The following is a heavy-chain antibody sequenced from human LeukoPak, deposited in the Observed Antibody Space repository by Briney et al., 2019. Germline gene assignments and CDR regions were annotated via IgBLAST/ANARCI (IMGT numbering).Heavy chain of an antibody. CDR2: ISAYNGNT. V-gene: IGHV1-18*01. Sequence: GASVKVSCKASGYMFNTYGISWVRQAPGQGLGWMGWISAYNGNTNYAQKFQGRVTMTTDTSTNTAYMELRSLISDDTAMYYCARAGDFYNYWGQGTLVTVSS. CDR3: ARAGDFYNY. J-gene: IGHJ4*02. CDR1: GYMFNTYG. D-gene: IGHD2-21*01.